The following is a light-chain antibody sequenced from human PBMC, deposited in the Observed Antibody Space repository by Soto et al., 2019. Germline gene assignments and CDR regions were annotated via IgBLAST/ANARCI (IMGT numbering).Light chain of an antibody. Sequence: QSVLTQPASVSGSPGQSITISCTGTSXDVGGYNYVSWYQQHPGKAPKLMIYEVSNRPSGVSNRFSGSKSGNTASLTISGLQAEDEADYYCSYARSSLWMFGGGTKVTVL. V-gene: IGLV2-14*01. CDR1: SXDVGGYNY. J-gene: IGLJ3*02. CDR3: CSYARSSLWM. CDR2: EVS.